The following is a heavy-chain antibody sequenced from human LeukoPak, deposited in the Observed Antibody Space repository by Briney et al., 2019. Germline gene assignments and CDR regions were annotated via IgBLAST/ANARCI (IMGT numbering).Heavy chain of an antibody. J-gene: IGHJ4*02. D-gene: IGHD6-13*01. V-gene: IGHV3-7*03. Sequence: GGSLRLSCAASGFTFSSLWMSWVRQAPGKGLKWVANIKQDGSEKYYVDSVKGRFTISRDNAQNSLYLQMNSLRAEDTAIYYCATSTAAAGTDWGQGTLVTVSS. CDR2: IKQDGSEK. CDR1: GFTFSSLW. CDR3: ATSTAAAGTD.